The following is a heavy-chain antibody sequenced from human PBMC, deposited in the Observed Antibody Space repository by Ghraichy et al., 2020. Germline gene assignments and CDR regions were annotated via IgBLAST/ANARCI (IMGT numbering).Heavy chain of an antibody. D-gene: IGHD3-22*01. CDR1: GGSISSSSYY. J-gene: IGHJ4*02. CDR3: ARHVSYYYDSPWSD. CDR2: IYYSGST. Sequence: EALNISCTVSGGSISSSSYYWGWIRQPPGKGLEWIGSIYYSGSTYYNPSLKSRVTISVDTSKNQFSLKLSSVTAADTAVYYCARHVSYYYDSPWSDWGQGTLVTVSS. V-gene: IGHV4-39*01.